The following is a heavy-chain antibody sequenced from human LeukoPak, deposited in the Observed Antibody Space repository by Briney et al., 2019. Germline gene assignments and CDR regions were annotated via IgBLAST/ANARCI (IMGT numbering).Heavy chain of an antibody. D-gene: IGHD3-9*01. CDR2: MNPNSGNT. V-gene: IGHV1-8*01. CDR3: ARFDWAIYYYYYYGMDV. CDR1: GYTFTSYD. J-gene: IGHJ6*02. Sequence: ASVKVSCKASGYTFTSYDINWVRQATGQGLEWMGWMNPNSGNTGYAQKFQGRVTMTRNTSISTAYMEVSSLRSEDTAVYYCARFDWAIYYYYYYGMDVWGQGTTVTVSS.